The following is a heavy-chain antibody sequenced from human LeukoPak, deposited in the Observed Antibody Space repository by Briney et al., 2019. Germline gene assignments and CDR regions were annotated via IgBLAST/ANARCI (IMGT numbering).Heavy chain of an antibody. CDR1: GGTFSSYA. Sequence: SVKVSCKASGGTFSSYAISWVRQAPGQGLEWMGRIIPILGIANYAQKFQGRVTITADKSTSAAYMELSSLRSEDTAVYYCAREATIKNYYYGMDVWGQGTTVTVSS. CDR3: AREATIKNYYYGMDV. J-gene: IGHJ6*02. D-gene: IGHD5-12*01. CDR2: IIPILGIA. V-gene: IGHV1-69*04.